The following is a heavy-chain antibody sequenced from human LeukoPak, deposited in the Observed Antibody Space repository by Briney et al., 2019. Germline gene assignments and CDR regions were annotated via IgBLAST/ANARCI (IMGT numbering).Heavy chain of an antibody. D-gene: IGHD5-24*01. CDR3: ARDGHNSYDY. V-gene: IGHV3-21*01. Sequence: GGSLRLSCAASGFTFNDWMHWVRQAPGKGLEWVSSISSSSSNIYYADSVKGRFTISRDNAKNSLFLQMNSLRAEDTAVYYCARDGHNSYDYWGQGTLATVSS. CDR1: GFTFNDW. J-gene: IGHJ4*02. CDR2: ISSSSSNI.